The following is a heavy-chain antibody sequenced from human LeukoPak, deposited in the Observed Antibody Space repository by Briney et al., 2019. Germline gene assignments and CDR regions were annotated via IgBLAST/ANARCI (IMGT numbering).Heavy chain of an antibody. D-gene: IGHD6-19*01. V-gene: IGHV4-31*03. CDR3: ARGSIAVDANDY. CDR1: GDPISSGGYY. Sequence: SETLSLTCTLSGDPISSGGYYWSSIRQQPGKVLEWIGYIYYSGITYYNPSLKSRVTITVDTPKNEFALKLSSVDAADTAVYYCARGSIAVDANDYWGQGTLVTVSS. J-gene: IGHJ4*01. CDR2: IYYSGIT.